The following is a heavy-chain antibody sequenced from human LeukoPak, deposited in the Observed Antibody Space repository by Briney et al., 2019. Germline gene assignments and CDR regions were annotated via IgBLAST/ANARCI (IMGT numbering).Heavy chain of an antibody. CDR1: GGSFSGYY. V-gene: IGHV4-34*01. D-gene: IGHD5-18*01. Sequence: SETLSLTCAVYGGSFSGYYWSWIRQPPGKGLEWIGEINHSGSTNYNPSLKSRVTISVDTSKNQFSLKLSSVTAADTAVYYCARRRGYSFPYVLHGGYYFDYWGQGTLVTVSS. CDR2: INHSGST. CDR3: ARRRGYSFPYVLHGGYYFDY. J-gene: IGHJ4*02.